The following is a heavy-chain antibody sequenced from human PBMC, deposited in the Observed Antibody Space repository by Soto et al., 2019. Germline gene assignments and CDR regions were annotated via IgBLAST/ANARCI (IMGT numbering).Heavy chain of an antibody. D-gene: IGHD3-3*01. V-gene: IGHV3-23*01. CDR2: ITSSDDIT. Sequence: EVQLFESGGGFVESGGSLRLSCAASGFIFQDYAMSWVRQAPGKGLECVSTITSSDDITYSADSVRGRVTISRDNSANILFLLLTDPSVDDTATYYCAKGDSSGSFDLSRGYSTPDHWGLGTLVAVSS. J-gene: IGHJ5*02. CDR1: GFIFQDYA. CDR3: AKGDSSGSFDLSRGYSTPDH.